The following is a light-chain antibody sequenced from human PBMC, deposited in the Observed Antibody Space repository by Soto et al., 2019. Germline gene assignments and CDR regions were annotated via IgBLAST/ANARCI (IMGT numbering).Light chain of an antibody. J-gene: IGKJ3*01. CDR1: QSVNSDY. CDR3: QQYGGSPFT. CDR2: AAS. V-gene: IGKV3-20*01. Sequence: EIVLTQSPGTLSLSPGERATLSCRASQSVNSDYLALYQQKPGQAPRLLIYAASSRATGIPDRFSGSGSGTDFTLTITRLEPEDFAVYYCQQYGGSPFTFGPVTKVDI.